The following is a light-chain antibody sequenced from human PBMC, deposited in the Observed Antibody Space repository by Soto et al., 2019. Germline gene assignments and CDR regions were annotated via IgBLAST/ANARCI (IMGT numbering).Light chain of an antibody. Sequence: QSVLTQPPSVSAAPGQKVPISCSGSNSNIGRTYVSWYQQLPGTAPKLLIYDNNKRPSGIPDRFSGSKSGTSATLDISGLQTGDEADYYCGTWHNNVNWVFGGGTKLTVL. J-gene: IGLJ3*02. CDR1: NSNIGRTY. CDR3: GTWHNNVNWV. V-gene: IGLV1-51*01. CDR2: DNN.